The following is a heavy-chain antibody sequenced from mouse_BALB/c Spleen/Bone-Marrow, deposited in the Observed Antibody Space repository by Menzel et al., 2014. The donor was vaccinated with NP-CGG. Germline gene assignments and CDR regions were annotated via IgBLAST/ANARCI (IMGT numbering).Heavy chain of an antibody. Sequence: VQLQQSGAELAKPGASVKMSCKASGYTFTSYWMHWVKQRPGQGLEWIGYINPSTGCTEYNQKLKDKATLTADKSSSTAYMQLSSLTSEDSAVYYCARQITTVDYAMDYWGQGTSVTVSS. CDR2: INPSTGCT. J-gene: IGHJ4*01. CDR3: ARQITTVDYAMDY. D-gene: IGHD1-1*01. V-gene: IGHV1-7*01. CDR1: GYTFTSYW.